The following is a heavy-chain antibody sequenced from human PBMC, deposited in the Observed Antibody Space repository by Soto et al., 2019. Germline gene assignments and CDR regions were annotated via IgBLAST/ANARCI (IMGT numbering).Heavy chain of an antibody. J-gene: IGHJ5*02. Sequence: SETLSLTCAVYGGSFSGYYWSWIRQPPGKGLEWIGEINHSGSTNYNPSLKSRVTISVDTSKNQFSLKLSSVTAADTAVYYCARGVCSGGSCYRNWFDPWGQGTLVTVSS. D-gene: IGHD2-15*01. V-gene: IGHV4-34*01. CDR2: INHSGST. CDR3: ARGVCSGGSCYRNWFDP. CDR1: GGSFSGYY.